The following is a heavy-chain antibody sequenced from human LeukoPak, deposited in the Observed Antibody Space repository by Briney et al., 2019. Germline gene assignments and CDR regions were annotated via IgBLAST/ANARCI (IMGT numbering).Heavy chain of an antibody. CDR3: AADLAARGSFDY. CDR1: GFTFTSSA. CDR2: IVVVSGNT. Sequence: GASVKVSCEASGFTFTSSAMQWVRQARGQRLEWIGWIVVVSGNTNYAQKFQERVTITRDMSTSTAYMELSSLRSEDTAVYYCAADLAARGSFDYWGQGTLVTVSS. V-gene: IGHV1-58*02. D-gene: IGHD3-16*01. J-gene: IGHJ4*02.